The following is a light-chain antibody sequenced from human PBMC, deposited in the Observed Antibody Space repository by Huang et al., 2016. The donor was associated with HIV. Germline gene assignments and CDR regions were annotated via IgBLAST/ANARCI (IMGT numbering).Light chain of an antibody. J-gene: IGKJ4*01. CDR3: QQYADIPT. CDR2: WAS. CDR1: QSVFFSSTNKNQ. Sequence: DIVMTQSPDSLAVSLGERATINCKSSQSVFFSSTNKNQLDWDQQKPGQPPRLLIYWASTRESGVPDRFSGSGSETDFTLTINSLQAEDVAVYHCQQYADIPTFGGGTKVEIK. V-gene: IGKV4-1*01.